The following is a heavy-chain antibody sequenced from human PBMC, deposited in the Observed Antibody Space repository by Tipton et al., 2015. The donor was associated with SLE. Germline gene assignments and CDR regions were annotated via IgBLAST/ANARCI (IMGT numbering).Heavy chain of an antibody. CDR3: ARVRSGSHDAFDL. Sequence: TLSLTCTVSGYSFSEGYFWGWLRRPPGKGLEWFANIYNSGNTYYNPSLKSRFTIALDTSRNHLSLKVTSVTAADTAVYYCARVRSGSHDAFDLWGQGTMVTVSS. CDR1: GYSFSEGYF. V-gene: IGHV4-38-2*02. CDR2: IYNSGNT. J-gene: IGHJ3*01. D-gene: IGHD6-25*01.